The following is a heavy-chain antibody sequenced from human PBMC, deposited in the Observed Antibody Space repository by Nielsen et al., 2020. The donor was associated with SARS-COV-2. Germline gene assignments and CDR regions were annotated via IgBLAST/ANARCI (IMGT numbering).Heavy chain of an antibody. CDR2: IATISSSK. CDR1: GFSFSDYY. D-gene: IGHD2-15*01. CDR3: ARGLAIGATPLNP. Sequence: GGSLRLSCAASGFSFSDYYMSWIRQAPGKGLEWVSYIATISSSKNYADSVRGRFTISRDNAKNLLYLQMNSLRPEDTAVYYCARGLAIGATPLNPWGQGTLVTVSS. V-gene: IGHV3-11*03. J-gene: IGHJ5*02.